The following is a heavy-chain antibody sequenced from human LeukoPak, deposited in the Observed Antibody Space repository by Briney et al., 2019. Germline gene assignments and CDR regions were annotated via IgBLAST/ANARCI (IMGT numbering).Heavy chain of an antibody. CDR3: ARVLPITMIVVVSYYFDY. CDR2: IYYSGST. CDR1: GGSISSSSYY. Sequence: SETLSLTCTVSGGSISSSSYYWGWIRQPPGKGLEWIGSIYYSGSTYYNPSLKSRVTISVDTSKNQFSLKRGSVTAADTAVYYCARVLPITMIVVVSYYFDYWGQGTLVTVSS. D-gene: IGHD3-22*01. J-gene: IGHJ4*02. V-gene: IGHV4-39*07.